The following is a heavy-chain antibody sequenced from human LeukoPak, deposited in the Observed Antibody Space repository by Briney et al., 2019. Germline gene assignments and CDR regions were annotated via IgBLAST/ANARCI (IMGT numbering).Heavy chain of an antibody. V-gene: IGHV4-61*01. CDR3: ARTIAGGSYRYPYWFDP. CDR1: SGSISTSNYY. J-gene: IGHJ5*02. D-gene: IGHD3-16*02. Sequence: SETLSLTCTVSSGSISTSNYYWSWIRQPPGKGLEWIGYIYYSGSTNYNPSLKSRVTISVDTSKNQFSLKLSSVTAADTAVYYCARTIAGGSYRYPYWFDPWGQGTLVTVSS. CDR2: IYYSGST.